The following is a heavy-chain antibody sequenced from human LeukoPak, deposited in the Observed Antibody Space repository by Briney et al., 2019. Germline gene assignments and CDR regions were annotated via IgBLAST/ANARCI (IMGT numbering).Heavy chain of an antibody. Sequence: SPSETLSLTCTVSGGSISSGSYYWGWIRQPPGKGLEWIGSIYYSGSTYYNPSLKSRVTISVATSKNHFSLKLSSVTAADTAVYYCARLPYPYDGSGSPPVDYWGQGTLVTVSS. CDR2: IYYSGST. V-gene: IGHV4-39*02. J-gene: IGHJ4*02. CDR3: ARLPYPYDGSGSPPVDY. CDR1: GGSISSGSYY. D-gene: IGHD3-22*01.